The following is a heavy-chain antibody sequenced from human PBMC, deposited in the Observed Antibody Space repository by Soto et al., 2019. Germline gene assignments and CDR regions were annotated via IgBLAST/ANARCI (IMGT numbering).Heavy chain of an antibody. CDR3: AKTDYYYDSSGYYFDY. CDR2: ISGSSGST. V-gene: IGHV3-23*01. J-gene: IGHJ4*02. CDR1: GFTFSSYA. Sequence: PGGSLRLSCAASGFTFSSYAMSWVRQAPGKGLEWVSAISGSSGSTYYADSVKGRFTISRDNSKNTLYLQMNSLRAEDTAVYYCAKTDYYYDSSGYYFDYWGQGTLVTVSS. D-gene: IGHD3-22*01.